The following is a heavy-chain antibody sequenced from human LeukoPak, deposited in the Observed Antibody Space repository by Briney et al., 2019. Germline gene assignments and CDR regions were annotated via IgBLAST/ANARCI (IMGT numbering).Heavy chain of an antibody. CDR1: GVTFSSYG. V-gene: IGHV3-30*18. Sequence: GGSLRLSCAASGVTFSSYGMHWVRQAPGKGLEWVAFISYDGSHKYYADSVKGRFTISRDNSENTLLLQMNSLGSEDTAVYYCAKKGAVGIAAAAFDNWGQGTLVTVSS. D-gene: IGHD6-13*01. J-gene: IGHJ4*02. CDR3: AKKGAVGIAAAAFDN. CDR2: ISYDGSHK.